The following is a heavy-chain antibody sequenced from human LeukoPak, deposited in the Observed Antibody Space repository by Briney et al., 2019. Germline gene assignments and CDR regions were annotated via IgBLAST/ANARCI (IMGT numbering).Heavy chain of an antibody. J-gene: IGHJ4*02. V-gene: IGHV3-30-3*01. CDR1: GFTFSSCA. CDR3: ARIGGYFQFDY. CDR2: ISYDGTNK. Sequence: TGGSLRLSCAASGFTFSSCAMHWVRRAPGKGLQWVAVISYDGTNKYYADSVKGRFTISRDNSKNTLYLQMNSLRAEDTAVYYCARIGGYFQFDYWGQGTLVTVSS. D-gene: IGHD5-12*01.